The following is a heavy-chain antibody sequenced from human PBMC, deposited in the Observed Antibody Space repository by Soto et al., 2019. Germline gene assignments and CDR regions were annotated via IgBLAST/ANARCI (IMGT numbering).Heavy chain of an antibody. Sequence: SETLSLTCTVYGGSITSYYWNWIRQPPGKGLEWIGYIYYSGDTQYNPSLKSRVTISLDTSKNQFSLKLNSVTAADTAVYYCARVESASWIDYWGKGTLVPVSS. J-gene: IGHJ4*02. D-gene: IGHD2-2*01. V-gene: IGHV4-59*12. CDR2: IYYSGDT. CDR1: GGSITSYY. CDR3: ARVESASWIDY.